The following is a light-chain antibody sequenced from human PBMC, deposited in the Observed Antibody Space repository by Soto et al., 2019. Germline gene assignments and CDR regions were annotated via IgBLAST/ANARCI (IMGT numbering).Light chain of an antibody. CDR1: GSDVGGYNY. V-gene: IGLV2-8*01. CDR3: SSYGGSENLT. J-gene: IGLJ1*01. CDR2: EVI. Sequence: QSALTQPPSASGSPGQSVTISCTGSGSDVGGYNYVSWYQQHPGKAPKLIIYEVIKRPSGVPDRLSGFKSGNTSSLTVSGLQAADEADYYCSSYGGSENLTFGTWTQLTFL.